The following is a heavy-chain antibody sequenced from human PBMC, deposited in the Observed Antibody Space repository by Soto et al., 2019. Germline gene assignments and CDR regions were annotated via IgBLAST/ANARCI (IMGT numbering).Heavy chain of an antibody. CDR1: GYTFINND. J-gene: IGHJ5*02. CDR2: MNPGSGKT. CDR3: ARMASSGKLNWFDP. Sequence: ASVKVSCKACGYTFINNDSSWVRQATGQGLEWMGWMNPGSGKTGYANKFQGRVTMTRAASTSTAHLELSSMTSEDTVVYYCARMASSGKLNWFDPWGQGTLVTVSS. V-gene: IGHV1-8*02.